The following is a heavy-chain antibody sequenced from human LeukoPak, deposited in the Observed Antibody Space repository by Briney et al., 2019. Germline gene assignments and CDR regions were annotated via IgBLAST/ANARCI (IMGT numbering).Heavy chain of an antibody. CDR1: GFMFSTYG. V-gene: IGHV3-30*02. J-gene: IGHJ4*02. Sequence: GGSPRLSCAASGFMFSTYGMHWVRQAPGKGLEWVAFIRYDGSNKFYADSVKGRFTISRDNSKSTLFLQMNSLRAEDTAVYYCAKLPYCSNSNCYAFFEDYWGQGTLVTVSS. D-gene: IGHD2-2*01. CDR2: IRYDGSNK. CDR3: AKLPYCSNSNCYAFFEDY.